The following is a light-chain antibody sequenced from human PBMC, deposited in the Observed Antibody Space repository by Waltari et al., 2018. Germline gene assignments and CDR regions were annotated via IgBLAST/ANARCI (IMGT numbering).Light chain of an antibody. CDR3: QQYGDSSFT. Sequence: EIVLTQSPGTLSLSPGARVTLSCRASQNVAINRLAWYQQKFGQTPRLLIYGASNRAAGIPDRFSGSGSGTDFTLTISRLEPEDVAVYYCQQYGDSSFTFGQGTKLEIK. CDR1: QNVAINR. J-gene: IGKJ2*01. V-gene: IGKV3-20*01. CDR2: GAS.